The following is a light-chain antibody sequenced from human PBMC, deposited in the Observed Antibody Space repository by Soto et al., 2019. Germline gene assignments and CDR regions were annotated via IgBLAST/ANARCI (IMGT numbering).Light chain of an antibody. CDR1: QSISSY. CDR3: QQCYSTPWR. V-gene: IGKV1-39*01. CDR2: AAF. Sequence: DIQMTQSPSSLSASVGDRVTITCRASQSISSYLYGYPQKPGKAHKLLIYAAFSLQSGAPSRVSGSGSGTDFTLRINRAPTEDFATYYCQQCYSTPWRFGQGTKVEIK. J-gene: IGKJ1*01.